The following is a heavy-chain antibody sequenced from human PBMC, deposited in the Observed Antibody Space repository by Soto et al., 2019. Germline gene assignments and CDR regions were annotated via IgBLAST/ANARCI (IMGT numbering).Heavy chain of an antibody. D-gene: IGHD3-9*01. CDR2: ISAYNGNT. V-gene: IGHV1-18*01. CDR3: ALQLIFSFDF. CDR1: GYTFTSYG. J-gene: IGHJ3*01. Sequence: ASVKVSCKASGYTFTSYGISWVRQAPGQGLEWMGWISAYNGNTNYAQKLQDSVTMTTDTSTSTAYMELRSLRTDDTAVYYCALQLIFSFDFWGQGTMVTVSS.